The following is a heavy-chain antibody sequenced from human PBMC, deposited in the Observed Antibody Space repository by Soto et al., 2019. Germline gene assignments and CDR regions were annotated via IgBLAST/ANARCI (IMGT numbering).Heavy chain of an antibody. CDR2: LTPDTGDT. D-gene: IGHD2-21*01. V-gene: IGHV1-8*02. Sequence: ASVKVSCKASGGTFSSYAISWVRQAPGQGLEWMGSLTPDTGDTVYAQKFQGRMIVTRNTSISIAYMELNNLKPEDTAVYYCGRGLAEGYYPYGMDVWGQGTTVTVS. CDR1: GGTFSSYA. CDR3: GRGLAEGYYPYGMDV. J-gene: IGHJ6*02.